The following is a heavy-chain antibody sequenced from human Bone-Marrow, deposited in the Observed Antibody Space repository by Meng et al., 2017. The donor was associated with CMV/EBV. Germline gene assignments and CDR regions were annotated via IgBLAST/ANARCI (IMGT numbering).Heavy chain of an antibody. CDR3: ARAKYSIAAPSDY. D-gene: IGHD6-6*01. V-gene: IGHV4-59*12. CDR2: MYSSGSI. Sequence: GSLSLSCTVSGGSISGYYWSWIRQPPGRGLEWIGYMYSSGSINYNPSLKSRVTISVDTSKNQFSLKLSSVTAADTAVYYCARAKYSIAAPSDYWGQGTLVTVSS. J-gene: IGHJ4*02. CDR1: GGSISGYY.